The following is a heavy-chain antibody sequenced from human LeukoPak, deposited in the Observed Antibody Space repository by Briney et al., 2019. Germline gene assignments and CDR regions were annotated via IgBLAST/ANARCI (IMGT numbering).Heavy chain of an antibody. V-gene: IGHV3-7*05. CDR3: AREGREGYNYPALDF. J-gene: IGHJ4*02. CDR2: MKHDGIEK. Sequence: GGSLRLSCVASGFSFGSYWMAWVRQAPGKGLEWVANMKHDGIEKYHVDSVKGRFTSSRDNTNNSLYLHMSSLRVEDTAVYYCAREGREGYNYPALDFWGQGILVTVSS. CDR1: GFSFGSYW. D-gene: IGHD5-24*01.